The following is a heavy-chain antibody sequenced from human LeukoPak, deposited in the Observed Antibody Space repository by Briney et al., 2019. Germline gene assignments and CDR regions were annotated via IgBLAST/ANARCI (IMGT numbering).Heavy chain of an antibody. Sequence: ASVKVSCKASGYTFTSYYMHWVRQAPGQGLEWMGIINPSGGSTSYAQKFQGRVTMTRDTSTSTVYMELSSLRSEDTAVYYCAREVGGALRYLEDERGVFDYWGQGTLVTVSS. CDR1: GYTFTSYY. J-gene: IGHJ4*02. CDR2: INPSGGST. V-gene: IGHV1-46*01. D-gene: IGHD3-9*01. CDR3: AREVGGALRYLEDERGVFDY.